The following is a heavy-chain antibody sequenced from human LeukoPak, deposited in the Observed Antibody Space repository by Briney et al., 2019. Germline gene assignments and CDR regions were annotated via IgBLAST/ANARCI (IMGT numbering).Heavy chain of an antibody. Sequence: GGSLRLSCSASGFTFSSYAMHWVRQAPGKGLEYVSTIISNGGSTYYADSVKGGFTISRDNSKNTVSLQMSSLRAEDTALYYCVKDGLAFCGGDCYSYFDYWGQGTLVTVSS. D-gene: IGHD2-21*02. CDR2: IISNGGST. CDR1: GFTFSSYA. CDR3: VKDGLAFCGGDCYSYFDY. J-gene: IGHJ4*02. V-gene: IGHV3-64D*06.